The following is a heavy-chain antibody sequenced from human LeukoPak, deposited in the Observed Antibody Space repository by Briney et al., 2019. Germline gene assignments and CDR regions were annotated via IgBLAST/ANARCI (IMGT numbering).Heavy chain of an antibody. V-gene: IGHV3-23*01. CDR2: ISRKDEST. J-gene: IGHJ4*02. CDR3: AKGCWLEY. CDR1: GFTFSSND. Sequence: PGGSLRLSCAASGFTFSSNDMSWVRQVPGKGLEWISIISRKDESTYYADSVKGRFTISKETSTSTSYLDMSSLTDEDPAVYYIAKGCWLEYWGQGTLVSVSS. D-gene: IGHD4/OR15-4a*01.